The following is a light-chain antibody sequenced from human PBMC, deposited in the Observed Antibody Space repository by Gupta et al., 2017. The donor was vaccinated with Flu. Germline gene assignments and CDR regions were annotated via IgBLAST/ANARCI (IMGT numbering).Light chain of an antibody. CDR3: CSYVGGDTYV. CDR1: SSDVGGYDY. CDR2: DVS. J-gene: IGLJ1*01. Sequence: QSALPQPRSVSGSPGQSVTISCTGTSSDVGGYDYVSWYQQHPGKAPKVMIYDVSKRPSGVPDRFSGSKSGNTASLTISGLQAEEEADYYCCSYVGGDTYVFGTGTKVTGL. V-gene: IGLV2-11*01.